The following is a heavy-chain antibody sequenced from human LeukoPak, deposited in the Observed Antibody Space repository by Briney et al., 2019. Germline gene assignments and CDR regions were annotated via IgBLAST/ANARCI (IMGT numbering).Heavy chain of an antibody. D-gene: IGHD2-2*01. J-gene: IGHJ4*02. CDR3: ARRGYCSSTSCYSFDY. CDR1: GFTFSSYW. CDR2: IKQDGSEK. Sequence: GGSLRLSCAASGFTFSSYWLSWFRQAPGKGLEWVANIKQDGSEKYYVDSVKGRFTISRDNAKNSLYLQMNGLRAEDTAVYYCARRGYCSSTSCYSFDYWGQGTVVPVSS. V-gene: IGHV3-7*01.